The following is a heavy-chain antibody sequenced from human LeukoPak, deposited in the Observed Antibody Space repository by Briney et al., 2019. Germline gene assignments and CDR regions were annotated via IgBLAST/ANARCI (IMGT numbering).Heavy chain of an antibody. Sequence: SSVKVSCKASGYTFTSYAMHWVRQAPGQRLEWMGWINAGNGNTKYSQKFQGRVTITRDTSASTAYMELSSLRSEDTAVYYCARDRGSYRRDAFHIWGQGTMVTVSS. CDR2: INAGNGNT. J-gene: IGHJ3*02. CDR1: GYTFTSYA. D-gene: IGHD1-26*01. V-gene: IGHV1-3*01. CDR3: ARDRGSYRRDAFHI.